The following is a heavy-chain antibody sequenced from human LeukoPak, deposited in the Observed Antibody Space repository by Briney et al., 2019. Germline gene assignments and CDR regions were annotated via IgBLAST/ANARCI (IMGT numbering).Heavy chain of an antibody. J-gene: IGHJ4*02. CDR2: INHSGST. CDR3: ARSLVGSGSTLFDY. D-gene: IGHD3-10*01. CDR1: GGSFSGYY. V-gene: IGHV4-34*01. Sequence: SETLSLTCAVYGGSFSGYYWSWIRQPPGKGLEWIGEINHSGSTNYNPSLKSRVTISVDTSKNQFSPKLSSVTAADTTVYYCARSLVGSGSTLFDYWGQGTLVTVSS.